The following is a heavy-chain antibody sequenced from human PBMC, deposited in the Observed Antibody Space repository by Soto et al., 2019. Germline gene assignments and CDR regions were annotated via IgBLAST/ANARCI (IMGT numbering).Heavy chain of an antibody. D-gene: IGHD6-13*01. CDR3: AILISFSRASSSWYGYYYYGMDV. CDR2: ISSSGSTI. J-gene: IGHJ6*02. V-gene: IGHV3-48*03. CDR1: GFTFSSYE. Sequence: GGSLRLSCAASGFTFSSYEMNWVRQAPGKGLEWVSYISSSGSTIYYADSVKGRFTISRDNAKNSLYLQMNSQRAEDTAVYYCAILISFSRASSSWYGYYYYGMDVWGQGTTVTVSS.